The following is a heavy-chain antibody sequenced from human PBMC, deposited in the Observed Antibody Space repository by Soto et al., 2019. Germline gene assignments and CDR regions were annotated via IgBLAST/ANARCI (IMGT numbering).Heavy chain of an antibody. Sequence: SGPTLVKPTQTLTLTCTFSGFSLSTSGVGVGWIRQPPGKALEWLALIYWDDDKRYSPSLKSRLTITKDTSKNQVVLTMTNMDPVDTATYYCAHRLGGGDNFDWLFVFDYWGQGTLVTVSS. CDR1: GFSLSTSGVG. J-gene: IGHJ4*02. D-gene: IGHD3-9*01. CDR2: IYWDDDK. V-gene: IGHV2-5*02. CDR3: AHRLGGGDNFDWLFVFDY.